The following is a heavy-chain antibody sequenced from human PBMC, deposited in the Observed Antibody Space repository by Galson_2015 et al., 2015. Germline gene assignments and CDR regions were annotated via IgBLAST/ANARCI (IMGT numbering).Heavy chain of an antibody. Sequence: QSGAEVKKPGESLTISCKGSGYSFTGYWIGWVRQLPGKGLEWMGIVYPGDSETRYSPSFQGQVTISADKSISTAYLQWSSLKASDTAMYYCARDNSVWSSDYWGQGTLVTVSS. CDR1: GYSFTGYW. CDR2: VYPGDSET. V-gene: IGHV5-51*01. CDR3: ARDNSVWSSDY. J-gene: IGHJ4*02. D-gene: IGHD6-19*01.